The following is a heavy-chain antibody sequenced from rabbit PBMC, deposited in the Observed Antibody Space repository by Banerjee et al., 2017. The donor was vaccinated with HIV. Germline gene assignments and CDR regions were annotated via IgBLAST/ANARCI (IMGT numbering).Heavy chain of an antibody. V-gene: IGHV1S45*01. D-gene: IGHD4-1*01. CDR2: IDSGSSGTT. J-gene: IGHJ3*01. Sequence: QEQLVESGGGLVQPGGSLKLSCKASGFDFSSYGVSWVRQAPGKGLEWIASIDSGSSGTTYYASWAKGRFTISKTSSTTVTLQMTSLTAADTATYFCARDLAGVIGWKFGLWGQGTLVAVS. CDR3: ARDLAGVIGWKFGL. CDR1: GFDFSSYG.